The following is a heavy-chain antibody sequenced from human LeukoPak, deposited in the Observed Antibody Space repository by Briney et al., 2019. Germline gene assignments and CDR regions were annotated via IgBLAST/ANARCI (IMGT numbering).Heavy chain of an antibody. V-gene: IGHV1-69*04. Sequence: VASVKLSCEASVGTFSSYAISWVRHAPGQGLEWMGRITPILGIAHYAQKFEGRVTITAEKSTSTAYVELSSLRSEDTAVYYGARVPLYASSGPVGWFDPWGEGTLVTVSS. CDR3: ARVPLYASSGPVGWFDP. CDR2: ITPILGIA. CDR1: VGTFSSYA. J-gene: IGHJ5*02. D-gene: IGHD3-22*01.